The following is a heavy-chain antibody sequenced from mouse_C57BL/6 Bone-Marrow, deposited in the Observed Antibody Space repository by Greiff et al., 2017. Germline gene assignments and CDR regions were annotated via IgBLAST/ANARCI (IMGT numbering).Heavy chain of an antibody. V-gene: IGHV1-80*01. D-gene: IGHD3-2*01. J-gene: IGHJ3*01. CDR3: ARKRGLDSSAWFAY. CDR2: IYPGDGDT. CDR1: GYAFSSYW. Sequence: VQLQQSGAELVKPGASVKISCKASGYAFSSYWMNWVKQRPGKGLEWIGQIYPGDGDTNYNGKFKGKATLTADKSSSTAYMQLSSLTSEDSAVYFCARKRGLDSSAWFAYWGQGTLVTVSA.